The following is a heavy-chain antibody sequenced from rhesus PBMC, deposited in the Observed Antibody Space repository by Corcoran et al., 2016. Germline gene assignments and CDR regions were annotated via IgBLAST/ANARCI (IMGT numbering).Heavy chain of an antibody. CDR3: AAIISSRFNSLDV. Sequence: QVQLQESGPGLVKPSETLSLTCAVSGYSISSGYYWSRIRQPPGKGPEWLGYIPYRETTRYHASLKSRVTISRDTSKNQFSLKLSSVTAADTAVYYCAAIISSRFNSLDVWGRGVLVTVSS. J-gene: IGHJ5-2*02. V-gene: IGHV4-122*02. CDR1: GYSISSGYY. D-gene: IGHD3-40*01. CDR2: IPYRETT.